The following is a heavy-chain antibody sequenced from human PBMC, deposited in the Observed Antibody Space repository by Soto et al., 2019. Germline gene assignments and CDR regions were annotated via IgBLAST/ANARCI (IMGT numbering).Heavy chain of an antibody. CDR2: IIPIFGTA. CDR1: GGTLSSYA. J-gene: IGHJ3*02. V-gene: IGHV1-69*13. CDR3: ASPVKLLRYFDWSYDAFDI. Sequence: SVKVSCKASGGTLSSYAISWVRQAPGQGLEWMGGIIPIFGTANYAQKFQGRVTITADESTSTAYMELSSLRSEDTAVYYCASPVKLLRYFDWSYDAFDIWGQGTMVTVSS. D-gene: IGHD3-9*01.